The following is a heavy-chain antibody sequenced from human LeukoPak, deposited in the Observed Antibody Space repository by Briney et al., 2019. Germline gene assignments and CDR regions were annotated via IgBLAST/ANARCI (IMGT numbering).Heavy chain of an antibody. CDR1: GFTLSSYG. Sequence: GGSLRLSCAASGFTLSSYGMSWVRQAPGKRLEWVSGISGSGGTTYYPDSVKGRFTISRDNSKNTLYLQMNSLRAEDTAVYYCAKARSGYDFDYWGQGTLVTVSS. D-gene: IGHD5-12*01. CDR2: ISGSGGTT. CDR3: AKARSGYDFDY. V-gene: IGHV3-23*01. J-gene: IGHJ4*02.